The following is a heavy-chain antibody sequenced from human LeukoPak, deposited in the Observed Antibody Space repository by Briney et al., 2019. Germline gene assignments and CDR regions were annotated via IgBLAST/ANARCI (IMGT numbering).Heavy chain of an antibody. CDR1: GYTFTSYG. J-gene: IGHJ3*02. Sequence: ASVKVSCKASGYTFTSYGISWVRQAPGQGLEWMGWINPDSGGTNYAQKFQGRVTMTRDTSISTAYMELSRLRSDDTAVYYCARERLLWFGELSGDDAFDIWGQGTMVTVSS. V-gene: IGHV1-2*02. D-gene: IGHD3-10*01. CDR2: INPDSGGT. CDR3: ARERLLWFGELSGDDAFDI.